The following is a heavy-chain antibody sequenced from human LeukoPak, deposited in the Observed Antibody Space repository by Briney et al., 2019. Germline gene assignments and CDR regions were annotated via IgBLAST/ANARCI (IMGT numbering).Heavy chain of an antibody. Sequence: PSETLSLTCVVYGGSFSGYYWSWIRQPPGQGLERFGEINHSGSTNYNPSLQSRVTIPVDTSKNQFSLMLSSVTAADTAVYYSARGRGYSYGYRPYRYDYWGQGTLVTVSS. CDR3: ARGRGYSYGYRPYRYDY. D-gene: IGHD5-18*01. J-gene: IGHJ4*02. CDR1: GGSFSGYY. CDR2: INHSGST. V-gene: IGHV4-34*01.